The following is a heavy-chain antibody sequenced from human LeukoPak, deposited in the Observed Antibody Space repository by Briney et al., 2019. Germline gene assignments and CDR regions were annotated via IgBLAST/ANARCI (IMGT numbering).Heavy chain of an antibody. V-gene: IGHV4-59*01. J-gene: IGHJ4*02. D-gene: IGHD1-1*01. CDR2: IYYSGST. Sequence: SETLSLTCSVSGASISSYYWSWIRQPPGKGLEWIGYIYYSGSTNYNPSLKSRVSISVDTSKNQFSLRLSSVIAADTAIYYCARFRERLIDYWGQGTLVTVSS. CDR1: GASISSYY. CDR3: ARFRERLIDY.